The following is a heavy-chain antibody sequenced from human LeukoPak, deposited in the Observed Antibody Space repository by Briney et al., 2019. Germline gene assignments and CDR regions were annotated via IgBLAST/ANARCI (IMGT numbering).Heavy chain of an antibody. D-gene: IGHD6-19*01. CDR2: IYSDGST. J-gene: IGHJ4*02. CDR1: GFTVSNNF. V-gene: IGHV3-53*01. Sequence: GGSLRLSCAASGFTVSNNFTSWVRQTPEKGLEWVSVIYSDGSTYYADSVKGRFTISRDSSKNTLYLQMNSLRDEDTAVYYCARSGSGWFDFWGQGTLVTVSS. CDR3: ARSGSGWFDF.